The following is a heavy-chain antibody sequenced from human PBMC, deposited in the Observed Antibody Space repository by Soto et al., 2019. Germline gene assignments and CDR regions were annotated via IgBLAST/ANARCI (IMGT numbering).Heavy chain of an antibody. V-gene: IGHV1-18*01. CDR2: ISAYNGNT. J-gene: IGHJ5*02. CDR3: ARGSIAVAVDNWIDP. D-gene: IGHD6-19*01. CDR1: GYTFNSYG. Sequence: GASVKVSCKASGYTFNSYGISWVRQAPGQGLEWMGWISAYNGNTNYAQKLQGRVTMTTDTSTSTAYMELRSLRSDDTAVYYCARGSIAVAVDNWIDPWGQGTLVTVST.